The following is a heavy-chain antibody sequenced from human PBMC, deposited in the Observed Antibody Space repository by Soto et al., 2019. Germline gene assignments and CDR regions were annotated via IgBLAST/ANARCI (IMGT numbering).Heavy chain of an antibody. J-gene: IGHJ5*02. Sequence: SETLSLTFAISGDSVSSNSAAWNGIRQSPSRGLEWLGRTYYRSKWYNDYAVSVKRRKNIKPETSKNQFSLQLNSVTPEDTAVYYCARVGPGSGSYKWFDPSGQGTPVTVSS. CDR1: GDSVSSNSAA. D-gene: IGHD1-26*01. V-gene: IGHV6-1*01. CDR2: TYYRSKWYN. CDR3: ARVGPGSGSYKWFDP.